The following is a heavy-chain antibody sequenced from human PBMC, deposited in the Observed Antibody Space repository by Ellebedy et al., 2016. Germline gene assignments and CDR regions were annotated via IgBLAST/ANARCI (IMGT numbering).Heavy chain of an antibody. J-gene: IGHJ4*02. CDR3: ARDPTPYQSGGYIPYYFDH. D-gene: IGHD2-15*01. Sequence: GGSLRLSCAASGFTFSNYNMNWVRQAPGRGLEWVSSINTGGSYIYYADSLKGRFTISRDNAKNSLYLQMDSLRAEDTAVYYCARDPTPYQSGGYIPYYFDHWGQGTRVTVSS. CDR2: INTGGSYI. V-gene: IGHV3-21*01. CDR1: GFTFSNYN.